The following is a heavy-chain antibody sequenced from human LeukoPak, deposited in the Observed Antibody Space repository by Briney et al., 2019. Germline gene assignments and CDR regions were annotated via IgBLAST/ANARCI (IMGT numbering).Heavy chain of an antibody. Sequence: SETLSLTCTVSGYSISSGYYWGWIRQPPGKGLEWIGSGYHIGSTYFNPSLRSRVTILIDIFKNQFSLKMSSVTAADTAIYYCARVGDYGDYVNWFDPWGPGTLATVSS. CDR2: GYHIGST. J-gene: IGHJ5*02. V-gene: IGHV4-38-2*02. D-gene: IGHD4-17*01. CDR3: ARVGDYGDYVNWFDP. CDR1: GYSISSGYY.